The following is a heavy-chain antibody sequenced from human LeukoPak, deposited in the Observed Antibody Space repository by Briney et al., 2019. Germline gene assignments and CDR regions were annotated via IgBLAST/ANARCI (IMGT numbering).Heavy chain of an antibody. CDR2: ISAYNGNT. CDR1: GYTFTSYG. D-gene: IGHD4-17*01. CDR3: ARYGRHEYGDYDIGVDY. Sequence: ASVKVSCKASGYTFTSYGISWVRQAPGQGLEWMGWISAYNGNTNYAQKLQGRVTMTTDTSTSTAYMELRSLRSDDTAVYYCARYGRHEYGDYDIGVDYWGQGTLVTVSS. J-gene: IGHJ4*02. V-gene: IGHV1-18*01.